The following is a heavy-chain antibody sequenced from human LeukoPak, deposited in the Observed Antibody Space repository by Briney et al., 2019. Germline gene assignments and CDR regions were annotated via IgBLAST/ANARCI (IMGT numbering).Heavy chain of an antibody. D-gene: IGHD3-3*01. J-gene: IGHJ4*02. CDR1: GFTFSSYS. CDR3: ARGKVEAFGVVLISLEMVDY. CDR2: ISSSSSTI. V-gene: IGHV3-48*01. Sequence: QPGGSLRLSCAASGFTFSSYSMNWVRQAPGKGLEWVSYISSSSSTIYYADSVKGRFTVSRDNAKNSLFLQMNSLRAEDTAVYYCARGKVEAFGVVLISLEMVDYWGQGTLVTVSS.